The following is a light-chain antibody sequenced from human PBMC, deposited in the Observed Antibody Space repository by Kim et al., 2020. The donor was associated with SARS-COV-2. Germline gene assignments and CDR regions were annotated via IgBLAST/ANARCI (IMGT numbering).Light chain of an antibody. Sequence: VSPGARATLSCRASQSVSSNLAWYQQKPGQAPRLLVYGASSRATGVPARFSGSASGTEFTLTISSLQSEDFAVYYCQQYNDWPQTFGQGTKVDIK. J-gene: IGKJ1*01. CDR1: QSVSSN. CDR3: QQYNDWPQT. CDR2: GAS. V-gene: IGKV3-15*01.